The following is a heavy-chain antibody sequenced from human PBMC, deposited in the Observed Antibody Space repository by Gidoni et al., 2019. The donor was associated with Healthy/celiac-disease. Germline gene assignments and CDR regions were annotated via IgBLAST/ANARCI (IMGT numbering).Heavy chain of an antibody. V-gene: IGHV1-69*01. Sequence: QVQLVQSGAEVKKPGSSVKVSCKASGGTFRSYAISWVRQAPGQGLEWMGGIIPIFGTANYAQKFQGRVTITADESTSTAYMELSSLRSEDTAVYYCARERHSPGSEEYYGMDVWGQGTTVTVSS. J-gene: IGHJ6*02. CDR3: ARERHSPGSEEYYGMDV. CDR1: GGTFRSYA. D-gene: IGHD2-15*01. CDR2: IIPIFGTA.